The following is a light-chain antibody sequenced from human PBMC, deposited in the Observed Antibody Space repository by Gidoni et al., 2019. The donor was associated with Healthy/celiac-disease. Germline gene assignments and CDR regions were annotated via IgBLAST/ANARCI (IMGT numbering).Light chain of an antibody. Sequence: EIQMTQSPSSVSASVGDRVTITCRASQGISSWLDWYQQKPGKAPKLLIYAASSLQSGVPSRFSGSGSGTDFTLTISSLQPEDFATYYCQQANSFPPTFGPGTKVDIK. CDR1: QGISSW. V-gene: IGKV1-12*01. CDR2: AAS. J-gene: IGKJ3*01. CDR3: QQANSFPPT.